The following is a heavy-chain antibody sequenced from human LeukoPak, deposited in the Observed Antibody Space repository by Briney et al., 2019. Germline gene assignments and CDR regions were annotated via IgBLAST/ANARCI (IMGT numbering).Heavy chain of an antibody. Sequence: AASVKVSCKASGYTFTNYFIHWVRQAPGQGLEWMGIINPSGGSTNYAQKFQGRVTMTRDTSTSTVYMELSSLRSEDTAVYYCARARDIVVVVAATYYFDYWGQGTLVTVSS. CDR2: INPSGGST. D-gene: IGHD2-15*01. V-gene: IGHV1-46*01. J-gene: IGHJ4*02. CDR1: GYTFTNYF. CDR3: ARARDIVVVVAATYYFDY.